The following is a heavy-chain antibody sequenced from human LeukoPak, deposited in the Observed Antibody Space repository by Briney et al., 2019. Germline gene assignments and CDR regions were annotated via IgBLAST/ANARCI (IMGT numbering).Heavy chain of an antibody. CDR1: GFAFPNYA. J-gene: IGHJ3*02. CDR2: ISGSGSNT. Sequence: PGGSLRLSCAASGFAFPNYAMSCVRQVPGKGLEWVSAISGSGSNTYYADSVKGRFTISRDNSKNTLYLQMNSLRAEDTAVYSCAKDRWYYGSGSYVDAFDMWGQGKMVTVSS. D-gene: IGHD3-10*01. CDR3: AKDRWYYGSGSYVDAFDM. V-gene: IGHV3-23*01.